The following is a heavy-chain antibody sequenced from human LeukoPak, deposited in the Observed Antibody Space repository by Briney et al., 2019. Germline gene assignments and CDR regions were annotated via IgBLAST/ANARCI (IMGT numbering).Heavy chain of an antibody. Sequence: GGSLRLSCAASGFTFSSYSMNWVRQAPGKGLEWVSSISSSSSYIYYADSVKGRFTISRDNAKNSLYLQMNSLRAEDTAVYYCAVDSSGWYKLFDYWGLGTLVTVSS. CDR3: AVDSSGWYKLFDY. V-gene: IGHV3-21*01. D-gene: IGHD6-19*01. CDR1: GFTFSSYS. J-gene: IGHJ4*02. CDR2: ISSSSSYI.